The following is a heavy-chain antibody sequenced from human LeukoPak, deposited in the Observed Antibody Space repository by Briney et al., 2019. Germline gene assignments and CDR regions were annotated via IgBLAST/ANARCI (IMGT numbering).Heavy chain of an antibody. D-gene: IGHD3-10*01. Sequence: PGESLKISCKSSGYNFSKYWIGWVRQMPGKGLEWMAIVYPGDSDTRYSPSFQGQVTTSADKSISTAYLQWSSLKASDTAIYYCARRLYYYDSGTNYYFDFWGQGTLVTVSS. CDR3: ARRLYYYDSGTNYYFDF. CDR1: GYNFSKYW. CDR2: VYPGDSDT. V-gene: IGHV5-51*01. J-gene: IGHJ4*02.